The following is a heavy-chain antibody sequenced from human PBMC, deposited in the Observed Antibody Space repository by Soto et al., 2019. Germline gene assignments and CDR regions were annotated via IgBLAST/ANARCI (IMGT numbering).Heavy chain of an antibody. J-gene: IGHJ4*02. CDR3: GREGGGSSGYYDRGTFDN. CDR2: ISYDGSNK. Sequence: QVQLVESGGGVVQPGRSLRLSCAASGFTFSSYAMHWVRQAPGKGLEWVAVISYDGSNKYYADSVKGRFTISRDNSKKRLYWKMNSLRAEDRAVYYLGREGGGSSGYYDRGTFDNWAREPWSPSPQ. V-gene: IGHV3-30-3*01. D-gene: IGHD3-22*01. CDR1: GFTFSSYA.